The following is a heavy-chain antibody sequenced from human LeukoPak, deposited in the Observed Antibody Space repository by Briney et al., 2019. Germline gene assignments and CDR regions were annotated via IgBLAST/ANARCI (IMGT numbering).Heavy chain of an antibody. CDR3: ATEVHIGDSSGYSFDY. J-gene: IGHJ4*02. D-gene: IGHD3-22*01. CDR1: GYTFTSYA. Sequence: ASVKVSCKASGYTFTSYAISWVRQAPGQGLEWMGGIIPIFGTANYAQKFQGRVTMTEDTSTDTAYMELSSLRSEDTAVYYCATEVHIGDSSGYSFDYWGQGTLVTVSS. V-gene: IGHV1-69*06. CDR2: IIPIFGTA.